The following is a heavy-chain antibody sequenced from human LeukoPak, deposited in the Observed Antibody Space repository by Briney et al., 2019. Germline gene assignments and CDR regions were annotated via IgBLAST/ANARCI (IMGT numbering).Heavy chain of an antibody. CDR3: ARSGLYGTANWFDP. CDR2: ISGNGGST. J-gene: IGHJ5*02. Sequence: GGSLRLSCVASGFTFRSYAMNWVRQAPGKGLEWVSVISGNGGSTFFADSVKGRFTISRDNSKNTLYLQMNSLTAEDTALYYCARSGLYGTANWFDPWGQGTLLTVSS. D-gene: IGHD3-10*01. V-gene: IGHV3-23*01. CDR1: GFTFRSYA.